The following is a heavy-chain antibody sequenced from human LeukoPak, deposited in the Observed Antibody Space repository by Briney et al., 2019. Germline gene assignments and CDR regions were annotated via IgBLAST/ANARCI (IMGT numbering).Heavy chain of an antibody. V-gene: IGHV3-73*01. D-gene: IGHD2-21*01. J-gene: IGHJ4*02. Sequence: GGSLRLSCAASGFTFSGSAMHWVRQASGKGLEWVGRIRSKANSYATAYAASVKGRFTISRDDSKNTAYLQMNSLKTEDTAVYYCAKAPVTSCGGVYCYPFDCWGQGTLVTVSS. CDR3: AKAPVTSCGGVYCYPFDC. CDR1: GFTFSGSA. CDR2: IRSKANSYAT.